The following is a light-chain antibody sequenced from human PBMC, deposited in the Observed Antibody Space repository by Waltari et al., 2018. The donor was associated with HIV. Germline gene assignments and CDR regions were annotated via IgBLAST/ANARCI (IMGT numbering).Light chain of an antibody. Sequence: QSALTQPRSVSGSPGQSVTISCTGTSSDVGGFNFVSWYQQHPGKAPKLMIYDVTTRPAGVHDRFSGSKFDNTASLTISGLQADDEADYYCCSYAGSYTLVVFGGGTKLTVL. CDR2: DVT. CDR1: SSDVGGFNF. CDR3: CSYAGSYTLVV. V-gene: IGLV2-11*01. J-gene: IGLJ2*01.